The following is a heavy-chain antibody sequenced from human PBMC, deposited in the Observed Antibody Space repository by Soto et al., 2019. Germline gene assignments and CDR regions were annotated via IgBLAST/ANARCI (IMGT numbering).Heavy chain of an antibody. J-gene: IGHJ6*02. CDR3: ASRTMLAPFYYYCGMDV. CDR1: GGTFSSYA. D-gene: IGHD3-10*02. CDR2: IIPIFGTA. Sequence: QVQLVQSGAEVKKPGSSVKVSCKASGGTFSSYAISWVRQAPGQGLEWMGGIIPIFGTANYAQKFQGRVTITADESTSTAYMELSSLRSEDTAVYYCASRTMLAPFYYYCGMDVWGQGTTVTVSS. V-gene: IGHV1-69*01.